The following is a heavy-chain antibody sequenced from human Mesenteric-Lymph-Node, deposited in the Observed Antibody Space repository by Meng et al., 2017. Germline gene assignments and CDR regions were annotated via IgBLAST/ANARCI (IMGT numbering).Heavy chain of an antibody. D-gene: IGHD3-22*01. J-gene: IGHJ4*02. V-gene: IGHV3-20*04. CDR2: IKWNGDII. CDR1: GFAVSSSF. Sequence: GESLKISCAASGFAVSSSFMSWVRQAPGEGLEWVSGIKWNGDIIGYADSVKGRFTISRDSAKNSLYLQMDSLRVEDTALYYCARVVGYYDSSGRSDYWGQGTLVTVSS. CDR3: ARVVGYYDSSGRSDY.